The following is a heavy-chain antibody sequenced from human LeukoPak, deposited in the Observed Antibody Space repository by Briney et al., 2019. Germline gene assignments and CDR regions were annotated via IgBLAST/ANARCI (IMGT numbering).Heavy chain of an antibody. CDR2: IFDSGDT. V-gene: IGHV4-59*12. D-gene: IGHD2-2*01. CDR3: ARDDIVVVPAARWASQFDP. CDR1: GGSISNYY. Sequence: SETLSLTCTVSGGSISNYYWSWIRQPPGKGLEWIAYIFDSGDTRYNPSLKSRVTISVDTSKNQFSLKLSSVTAADTAVYYCARDDIVVVPAARWASQFDPWGQGTLVTVSS. J-gene: IGHJ5*02.